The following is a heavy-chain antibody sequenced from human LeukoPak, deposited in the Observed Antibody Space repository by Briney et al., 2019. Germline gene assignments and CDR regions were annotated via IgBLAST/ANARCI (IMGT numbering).Heavy chain of an antibody. J-gene: IGHJ4*02. CDR2: IYYSGST. D-gene: IGHD2-15*01. CDR1: GGSISSGDYY. V-gene: IGHV4-30-4*01. Sequence: SETLSLTCTVSGGSISSGDYYWSWIRQPPGKGLGWIGYIYYSGSTYYNPSLKSRVTISVDTSKNQFSLKLSSVTAADTVVYYCARYIVVVGFDYWGQGTLVTVSS. CDR3: ARYIVVVGFDY.